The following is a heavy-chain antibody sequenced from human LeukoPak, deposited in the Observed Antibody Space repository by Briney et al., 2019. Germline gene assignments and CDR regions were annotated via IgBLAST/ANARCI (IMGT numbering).Heavy chain of an antibody. CDR3: ARETVRIAAAGLFDY. CDR1: GYTFTSYA. Sequence: GASVKVSCKASGYTFTSYAISWVRQAPGQGLEWMGGIIPIFGTANYAQKFQGRVTITADESTSTAYMELSSLRSEDTAVYYCARETVRIAAAGLFDYWGQGTLVTVSS. CDR2: IIPIFGTA. J-gene: IGHJ4*02. V-gene: IGHV1-69*13. D-gene: IGHD6-13*01.